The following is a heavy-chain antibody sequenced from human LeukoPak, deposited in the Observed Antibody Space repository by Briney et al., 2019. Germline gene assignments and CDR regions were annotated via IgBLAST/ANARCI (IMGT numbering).Heavy chain of an antibody. D-gene: IGHD5-12*01. CDR2: IYPRDSNT. CDR3: ARLDVVATGHY. J-gene: IGHJ4*02. CDR1: GYIFSNYW. Sequence: GESLKISCKGSGYIFSNYWIGWVRQMPGKGLEWMGIIYPRDSNTKYSPSFQGQVTISADKSISTTYLQWSSLKASDTAMYYCARLDVVATGHYWGQGTLVTVSS. V-gene: IGHV5-51*01.